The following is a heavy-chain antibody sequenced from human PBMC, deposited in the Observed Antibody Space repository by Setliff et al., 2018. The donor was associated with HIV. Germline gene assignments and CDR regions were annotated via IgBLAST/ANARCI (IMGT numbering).Heavy chain of an antibody. V-gene: IGHV3-30*06. D-gene: IGHD6-6*01. CDR2: ISHDGSSK. CDR3: AIAWAMQQLVPGY. Sequence: GGSLRLSCAASGFAFSSYAVHWVRQAPGKGLEWVALISHDGSSKYYGDSVKGRFTISRDNSKNTLYLQMDSLGPEDTAIYYCAIAWAMQQLVPGYWGQGTLVTVSS. CDR1: GFAFSSYA. J-gene: IGHJ4*02.